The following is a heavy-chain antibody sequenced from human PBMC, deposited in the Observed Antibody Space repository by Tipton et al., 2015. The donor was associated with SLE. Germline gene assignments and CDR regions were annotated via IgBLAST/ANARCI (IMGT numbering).Heavy chain of an antibody. Sequence: LRLSCAASGFTFSSCGMHWVRQAPGKGLEWVAVISYDGSNKYYADSVKGRFTISRDNSKNTLYLQMNSLRAEDTAVYYCAKDLGGDDFDYWGQGTLVTVSS. J-gene: IGHJ4*02. CDR2: ISYDGSNK. CDR1: GFTFSSCG. CDR3: AKDLGGDDFDY. D-gene: IGHD3-10*01. V-gene: IGHV3-30*18.